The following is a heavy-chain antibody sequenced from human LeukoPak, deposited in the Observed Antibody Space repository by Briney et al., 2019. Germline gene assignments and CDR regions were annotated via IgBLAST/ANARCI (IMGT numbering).Heavy chain of an antibody. D-gene: IGHD3-9*01. CDR3: ARGWRLRYFDWLPFDY. J-gene: IGHJ4*02. CDR1: GYTFTGYY. Sequence: GASVKVSCKASGYTFTGYYMHWVRQAAGQGLEWMGWINPNSGGTNYAQKFQGRVTMTRDTSISTAYMELSRLRSDDTAVYYCARGWRLRYFDWLPFDYWGQGTLVTVSS. CDR2: INPNSGGT. V-gene: IGHV1-2*02.